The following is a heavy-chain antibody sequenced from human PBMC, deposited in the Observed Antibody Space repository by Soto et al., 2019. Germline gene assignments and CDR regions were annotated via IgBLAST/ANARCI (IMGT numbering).Heavy chain of an antibody. D-gene: IGHD6-19*01. CDR3: AHRQAQGIGLAGTFDS. V-gene: IGHV2-5*02. CDR2: IYWDDDK. CDR1: GFSFSTTGVG. Sequence: QITLKESGPTLVKPTQTLTLTCTFSGFSFSTTGVGVGWIRQPPGKALEWLALIYWDDDKRYSPSLKSRLTIANDTSKNQVVLTRTTMDPVDTATYYCAHRQAQGIGLAGTFDSWGQGTLVTVSS. J-gene: IGHJ4*02.